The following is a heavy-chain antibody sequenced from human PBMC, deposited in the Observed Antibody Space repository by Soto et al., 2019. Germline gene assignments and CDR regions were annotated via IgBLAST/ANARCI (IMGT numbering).Heavy chain of an antibody. D-gene: IGHD1-1*01. J-gene: IGHJ6*02. CDR2: IIPIFGTA. CDR1: GATFSSYA. V-gene: IGHV1-69*13. CDR3: ARDGVGNHQLEQLTMDV. Sequence: GASVKVSCKASGATFSSYAISWVRQAPGQRLEWMGGIIPIFGTANYEQKFQGRVTITADESTSTAYMELSSLRSEDTAVYYCARDGVGNHQLEQLTMDVWGQGTTVTVSS.